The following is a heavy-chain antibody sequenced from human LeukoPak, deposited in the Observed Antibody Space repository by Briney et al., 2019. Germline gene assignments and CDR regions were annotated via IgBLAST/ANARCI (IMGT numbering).Heavy chain of an antibody. CDR3: ASLRWQEVDGMDI. D-gene: IGHD4-23*01. Sequence: SVKVSCKASGGTFSSYAISWVRQAPGQGLEWMGRIIPILGIANYAQKFQGRVTITADKSTSTAYMELSSLRSEDTAVYYCASLRWQEVDGMDIWGQGTTVTVSS. CDR2: IIPILGIA. CDR1: GGTFSSYA. V-gene: IGHV1-69*04. J-gene: IGHJ6*02.